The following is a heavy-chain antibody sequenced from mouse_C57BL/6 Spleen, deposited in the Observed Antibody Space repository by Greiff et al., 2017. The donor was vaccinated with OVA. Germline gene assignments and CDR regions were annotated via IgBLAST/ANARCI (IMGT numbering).Heavy chain of an antibody. D-gene: IGHD4-1*01. J-gene: IGHJ2*01. CDR2: IDPSDSET. Sequence: QVHVKQPGAELVRPGSSVKLSCKASGYTFTSYWMHWVKQRPIQGLEWIGNIDPSDSETHYNQKFKDKATLTVDKSSSTAYMQLSSLTSEDSAVYYCARMIKLGHYFDYWGQGTTLTVSS. V-gene: IGHV1-52*01. CDR1: GYTFTSYW. CDR3: ARMIKLGHYFDY.